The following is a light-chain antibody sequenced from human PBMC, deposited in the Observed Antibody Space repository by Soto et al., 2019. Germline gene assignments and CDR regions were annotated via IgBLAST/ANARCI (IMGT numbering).Light chain of an antibody. CDR3: QQYNSYART. J-gene: IGKJ1*01. Sequence: DIQMTQSPATLSASVGDRVTITCRASQSISTWLAWYQQKPGKAPKLLIYKASSLESGVPSRFSGSGSGTECTLTISSLQPDDFETYDCQQYNSYARTFGHGTKVEIK. V-gene: IGKV1-5*03. CDR1: QSISTW. CDR2: KAS.